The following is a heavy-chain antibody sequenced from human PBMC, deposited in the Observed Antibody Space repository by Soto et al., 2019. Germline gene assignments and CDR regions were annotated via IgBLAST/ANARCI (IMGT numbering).Heavy chain of an antibody. J-gene: IGHJ4*02. CDR2: IFWDDDK. CDR1: GFSLTTSGVG. Sequence: SGPTLMNPTQTLTLTCSLSGFSLTTSGVGVGWVRQSPEKALEWLALIFWDDDKRYSPSLRSRLTIAKDTSKNQVVLTLTNVEPVDTATYYCARILTATGGHFDSSGQEALVTVSS. D-gene: IGHD2-8*02. V-gene: IGHV2-5*02. CDR3: ARILTATGGHFDS.